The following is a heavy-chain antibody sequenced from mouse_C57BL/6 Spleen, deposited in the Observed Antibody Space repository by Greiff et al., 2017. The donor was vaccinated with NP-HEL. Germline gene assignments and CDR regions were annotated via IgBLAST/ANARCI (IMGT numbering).Heavy chain of an antibody. J-gene: IGHJ4*01. CDR3: ARPGTDAMDY. D-gene: IGHD4-1*01. CDR2: IWSGGST. CDR1: GFSLTSYG. V-gene: IGHV2-2*01. Sequence: VKLVESGPGLVQPSQSLSITCTVSGFSLTSYGVHWVRQSPGKGLEWLGVIWSGGSTDYNAAFISRLSISKDNSKSQVFFKMNSLQADDTAIYYCARPGTDAMDYWGQGTSVTVSS.